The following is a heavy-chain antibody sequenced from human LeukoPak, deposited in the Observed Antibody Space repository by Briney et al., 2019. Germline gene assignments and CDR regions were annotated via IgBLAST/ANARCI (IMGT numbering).Heavy chain of an antibody. V-gene: IGHV3-15*01. CDR1: GFTFNNAW. CDR3: TTEGHCGGGSCYSSAFDV. D-gene: IGHD2-15*01. CDR2: IKSKADGGTT. Sequence: GGSLRLSCVASGFTFNNAWMSWVRQAPGKGLEWVGRIKSKADGGTTHYAAPVKGRFTMSRDDSKNTLYLQMNSLKTEDTATYYCTTEGHCGGGSCYSSAFDVWGQGTMVTVSS. J-gene: IGHJ3*01.